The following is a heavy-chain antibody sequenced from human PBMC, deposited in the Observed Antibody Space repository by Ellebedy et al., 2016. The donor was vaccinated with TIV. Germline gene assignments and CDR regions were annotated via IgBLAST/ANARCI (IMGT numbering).Heavy chain of an antibody. CDR3: ARDPVGVGPAFDV. CDR1: GFNFGGHA. D-gene: IGHD4-23*01. J-gene: IGHJ3*01. Sequence: GESLKISCAASGFNFGGHAMKWVRQAPGKGLEWVSSIGGSGYSTHYADSVKGRFVISRDNSKNTLYLQMISLRAEDTAVYYCARDPVGVGPAFDVWGQGTVVTVSS. CDR2: IGGSGYST. V-gene: IGHV3-23*01.